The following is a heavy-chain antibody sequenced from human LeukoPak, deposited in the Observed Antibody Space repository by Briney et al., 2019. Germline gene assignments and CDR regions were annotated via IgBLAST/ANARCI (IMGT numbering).Heavy chain of an antibody. CDR2: ISWNSGSI. CDR1: GFTFDDYA. D-gene: IGHD6-19*01. J-gene: IGHJ3*02. Sequence: GGSLRLSCVASGFTFDDYAMHWVRQAPGKGLEWVSGISWNSGSIGYADSVKGRFTISRDNAKNSLYLQMNSLRAEDTAVYYCARGKAVAGQGSGAFDIWGQGTMVTVSS. CDR3: ARGKAVAGQGSGAFDI. V-gene: IGHV3-9*01.